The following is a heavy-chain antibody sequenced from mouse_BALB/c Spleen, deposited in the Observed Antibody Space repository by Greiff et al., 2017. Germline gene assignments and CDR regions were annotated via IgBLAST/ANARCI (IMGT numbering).Heavy chain of an antibody. CDR3: ARSRGIAY. V-gene: IGHV5-17*02. CDR1: GFTFSSFG. J-gene: IGHJ3*01. CDR2: ISSGSSTI. Sequence: DVKLVESGGGLVQPGGSRKLSCAASGFTFSSFGMHWVRQAPEKGLEWVAYISSGSSTIYYADTVKGRFTISRDNPKNTLFLQMTSLRSEDTAMYYCARSRGIAYWGQGTLVTVSA.